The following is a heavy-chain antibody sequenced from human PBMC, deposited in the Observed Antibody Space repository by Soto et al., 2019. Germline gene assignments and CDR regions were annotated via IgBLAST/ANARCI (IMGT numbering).Heavy chain of an antibody. CDR1: GFSFSDYY. D-gene: IGHD2-2*02. J-gene: IGHJ4*02. CDR2: ISSSGSTI. V-gene: IGHV3-11*01. CDR3: ERDLLPAVLYLISVY. Sequence: QVQLLESGGGLVKPGESLRLSCAASGFSFSDYYMSWIRQAPGKGLEWVSYISSSGSTIDYADSVKGRFAISRDNAKNSLYLKMNSLRAEDTACYYCERDLLPAVLYLISVYWGQGTLVTVSS.